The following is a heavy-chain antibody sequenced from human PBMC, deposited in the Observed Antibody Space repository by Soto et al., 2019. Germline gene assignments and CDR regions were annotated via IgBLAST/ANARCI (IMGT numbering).Heavy chain of an antibody. J-gene: IGHJ6*02. Sequence: PSETLSLTCTVSGGPISPYYWSWIRQPAWKGLEWIGRIYSSGSTNYTSPLKSRVSMSLDTARNQISLKVKSVTAADTAIFYFAREGGYCDRSGCAVYHHSGVDGWGRVTRVTVSS. CDR3: AREGGYCDRSGCAVYHHSGVDG. V-gene: IGHV4-4*07. CDR1: GGPISPYY. CDR2: IYSSGST. D-gene: IGHD6-19*01.